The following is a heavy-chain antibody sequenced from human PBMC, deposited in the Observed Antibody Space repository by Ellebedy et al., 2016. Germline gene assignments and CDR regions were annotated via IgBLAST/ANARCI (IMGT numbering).Heavy chain of an antibody. J-gene: IGHJ6*02. CDR1: GGTFSHYA. Sequence: ASVKVSCKASGGTFSHYAINWVRQASGQGLAWMGGIIPIFATTHYPQKFQVRVTITADESTGTAYMDLSSLRSEDTAVYYCARMILGGNYGMDVWGHGTPVTVSS. V-gene: IGHV1-69*13. CDR3: ARMILGGNYGMDV. CDR2: IIPIFATT. D-gene: IGHD3-10*01.